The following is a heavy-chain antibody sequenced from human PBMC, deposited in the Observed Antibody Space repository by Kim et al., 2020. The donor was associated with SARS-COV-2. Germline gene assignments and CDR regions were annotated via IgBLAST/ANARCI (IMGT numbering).Heavy chain of an antibody. J-gene: IGHJ4*02. CDR3: AKDRGVVGSYYFDY. V-gene: IGHV3-9*01. Sequence: ADSVKGRFTISRDNAKNSLYLQMNSLRAEDTALYYCAKDRGVVGSYYFDYWGQGTLVTVSS. D-gene: IGHD2-15*01.